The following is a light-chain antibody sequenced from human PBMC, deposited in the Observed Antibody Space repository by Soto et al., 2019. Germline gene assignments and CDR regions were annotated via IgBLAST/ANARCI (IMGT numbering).Light chain of an antibody. Sequence: EIVLTQSPGTLSLSPGERGTLSCRASQRFGSSNLAWYQQKPGQAPRLLIYSTSSRATGIPDRFSGSGCGTDFTHTMSRREPEDYAVYYCQQYGNSPWTFGQGTKLEI. J-gene: IGKJ1*01. V-gene: IGKV3-20*01. CDR1: QRFGSSN. CDR3: QQYGNSPWT. CDR2: STS.